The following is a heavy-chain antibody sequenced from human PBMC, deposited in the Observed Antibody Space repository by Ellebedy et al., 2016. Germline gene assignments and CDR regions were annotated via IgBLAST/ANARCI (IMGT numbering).Heavy chain of an antibody. Sequence: ASVKVSCXASGYTFTSYGISWVRQAPGQGLEWMGWISAYNGNTNYAQKLQGRVTMTTDTSTSTAYMELRSLRSDDTAVYYCARTYYDFWSGYYGAGYWGQGTLVTVSS. CDR1: GYTFTSYG. D-gene: IGHD3-3*01. J-gene: IGHJ4*02. CDR2: ISAYNGNT. V-gene: IGHV1-18*01. CDR3: ARTYYDFWSGYYGAGY.